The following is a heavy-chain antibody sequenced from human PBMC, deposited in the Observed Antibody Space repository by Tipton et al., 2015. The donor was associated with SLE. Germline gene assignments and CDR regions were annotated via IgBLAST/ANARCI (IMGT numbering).Heavy chain of an antibody. J-gene: IGHJ4*02. CDR3: ARGSGVGFDY. CDR1: GDSISSDTYY. V-gene: IGHV4-39*07. D-gene: IGHD3-3*01. CDR2: INHSGST. Sequence: TLSLTCTVSGDSISSDTYYWGWIRQPPGKGLEWIGEINHSGSTNYYPSLESRVTISVDNSKDQFSLKMSSVTAADTAVYFCARGSGVGFDYWGQGTLVTVSS.